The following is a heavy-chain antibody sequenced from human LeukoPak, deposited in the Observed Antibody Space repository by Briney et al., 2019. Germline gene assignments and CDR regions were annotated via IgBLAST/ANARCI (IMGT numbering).Heavy chain of an antibody. CDR2: IYYSGST. CDR1: GGSISSYD. Sequence: SETLSLTCTVSGGSISSYDWSWLRQPPGKGLEWMGYIYYSGSTNYNPSLTSRVTIPVDTSKNQFSLKLSSVTAADTAVYYCARHGLDVVEFFDYWGQGTLVTVSS. D-gene: IGHD2-15*01. V-gene: IGHV4-59*08. CDR3: ARHGLDVVEFFDY. J-gene: IGHJ4*02.